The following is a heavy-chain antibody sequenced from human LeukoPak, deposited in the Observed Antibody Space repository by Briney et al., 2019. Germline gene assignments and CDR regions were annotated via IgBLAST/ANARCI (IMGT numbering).Heavy chain of an antibody. D-gene: IGHD2-2*01. CDR2: IIPNGGGT. Sequence: ASVKVSCKASGYTFTDYLIHWVRQAPGQGPEWMGWIIPNGGGTKYAQKSQDGVTMTRDTSINTAYMELSGLRPDDTAVYYCARVPRPRDPTSSAAHQPFDYWGQGTLVTVSS. J-gene: IGHJ4*02. CDR1: GYTFTDYL. CDR3: ARVPRPRDPTSSAAHQPFDY. V-gene: IGHV1-2*02.